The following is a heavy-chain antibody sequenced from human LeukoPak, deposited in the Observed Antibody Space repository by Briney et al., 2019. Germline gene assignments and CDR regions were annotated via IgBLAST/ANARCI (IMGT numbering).Heavy chain of an antibody. J-gene: IGHJ4*02. CDR2: IDPSTGGT. CDR1: GYTLIDYY. D-gene: IGHD3-10*01. CDR3: ARGNNYGSGSLFYG. V-gene: IGHV1-2*02. Sequence: ASVKVSCKASGYTLIDYYIHWVRQAPGQGLEWMGWIDPSTGGTNYAQNFQGRVTMTRDTSTTTVYMELSSLKSDDTAVYHCARGNNYGSGSLFYGWGQGTLVTVSS.